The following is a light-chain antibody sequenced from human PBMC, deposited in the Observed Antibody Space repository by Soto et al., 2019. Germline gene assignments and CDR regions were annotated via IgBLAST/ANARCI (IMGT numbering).Light chain of an antibody. CDR2: DAS. CDR3: QHYNSYSEA. Sequence: DIQMTQSPSTLSASIGDRGTITCRASQSTGSWLAWYQQKPGKAPNLLIFDASSLESGVPSRFSGSGSGTEFTLTISSLQPDDFATYYCQHYNSYSEAFGQGTKVDI. J-gene: IGKJ1*01. V-gene: IGKV1-5*01. CDR1: QSTGSW.